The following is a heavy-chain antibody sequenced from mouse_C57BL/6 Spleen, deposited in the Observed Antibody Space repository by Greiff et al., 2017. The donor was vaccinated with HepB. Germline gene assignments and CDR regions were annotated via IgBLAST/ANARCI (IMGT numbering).Heavy chain of an antibody. V-gene: IGHV1-42*01. CDR1: GYSFTGYY. J-gene: IGHJ3*01. CDR3: ARYGYDRFAY. D-gene: IGHD2-2*01. Sequence: EVKLVESGPELVKPGASVKISCKASGYSFTGYYMNWVKQSPEKSLEWIGEINPSTGGTTYNQKFKAKATLTVDKSSSTAYMQLKSLTSEDSAVYYCARYGYDRFAYWGQGTLVTVSA. CDR2: INPSTGGT.